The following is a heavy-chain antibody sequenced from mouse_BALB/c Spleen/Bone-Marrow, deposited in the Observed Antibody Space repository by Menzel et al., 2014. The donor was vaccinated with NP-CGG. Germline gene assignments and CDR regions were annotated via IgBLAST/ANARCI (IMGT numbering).Heavy chain of an antibody. CDR2: INPSNGRT. D-gene: IGHD2-4*01. CDR1: GYTFTSYW. Sequence: VQLQQSGAELVKPGASVKLSCKASGYTFTSYWMHWVKQRPGQGLEWIGEINPSNGRTNYNEKFKSKATLTVDKSSSTAYMQLSSLTSEDSAVHYCAYDYDPSYAMDYWGQGTSVTVSS. J-gene: IGHJ4*01. V-gene: IGHV1S81*02. CDR3: AYDYDPSYAMDY.